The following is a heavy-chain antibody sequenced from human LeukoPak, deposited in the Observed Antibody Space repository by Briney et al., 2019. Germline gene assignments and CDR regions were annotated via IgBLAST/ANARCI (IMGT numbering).Heavy chain of an antibody. J-gene: IGHJ5*02. Sequence: ASVKVSCKASGYTFTSYYMHWVRQAPGQGLEWMGIIDPSGGSTSYAQKFQGRVTMTRDMSTSTDYMELSSLRSEDTAVYYCARDNSVEDTAWWFDPWGQGTLVTVSS. CDR2: IDPSGGST. V-gene: IGHV1-46*01. CDR3: ARDNSVEDTAWWFDP. D-gene: IGHD4-23*01. CDR1: GYTFTSYY.